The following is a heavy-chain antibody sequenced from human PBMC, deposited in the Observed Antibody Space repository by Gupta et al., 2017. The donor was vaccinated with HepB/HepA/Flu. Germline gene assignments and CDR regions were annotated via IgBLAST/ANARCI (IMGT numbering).Heavy chain of an antibody. CDR1: GFSLGSYG. D-gene: IGHD3-16*01. V-gene: IGHV3-30*18. CDR2: ISYDGTSK. Sequence: QMQLVESGGGVVQPGGSLRLSCTASGFSLGSYGMHWVRQAPGKGLEWVALISYDGTSKSYAASGKGRFTISRDNSNNTRFVQMNSLRGEDTGIYYCAKDLRSRGPHYYYMDVWGKGTTVTVSS. CDR3: AKDLRSRGPHYYYMDV. J-gene: IGHJ6*03.